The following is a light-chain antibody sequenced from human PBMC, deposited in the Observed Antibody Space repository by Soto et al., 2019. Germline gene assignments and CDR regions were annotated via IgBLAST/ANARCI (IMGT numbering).Light chain of an antibody. V-gene: IGLV2-14*02. J-gene: IGLJ1*01. Sequence: QSALTQPASVSGSPGQSITISCTGTSSDVGSYNLVSWYQQHPGKAPKLMIYEGSKRPSGIPDRFSGSKSGTSATLGITGLQTGDEADYYCGTWDSSLSAGVFGTGTKLTVL. CDR1: SSDVGSYNL. CDR3: GTWDSSLSAGV. CDR2: EGS.